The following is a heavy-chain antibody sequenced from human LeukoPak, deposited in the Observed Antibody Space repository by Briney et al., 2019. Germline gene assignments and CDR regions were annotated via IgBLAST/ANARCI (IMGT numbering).Heavy chain of an antibody. Sequence: GGSLRLSCAASGFTFSSYGMHWVRQAPGKGLEWVAVISYDGSNKYYADSVKGRFTISRDNSKNTLYLQMNRLRAEDTAVYYCAKDITVTTRGGYFDFWGQGTLVTVSS. D-gene: IGHD4-11*01. V-gene: IGHV3-30*18. J-gene: IGHJ4*02. CDR3: AKDITVTTRGGYFDF. CDR2: ISYDGSNK. CDR1: GFTFSSYG.